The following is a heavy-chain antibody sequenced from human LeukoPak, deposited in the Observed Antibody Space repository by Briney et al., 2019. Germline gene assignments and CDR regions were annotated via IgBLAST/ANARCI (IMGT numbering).Heavy chain of an antibody. CDR3: ARYIVFGSGSQTSRPRFDP. CDR1: GGSISSYY. Sequence: SETLSLTCTVSGGSISSYYWSWIRQPPGKGLGWVGYIYYSGSTNYNPSLKSRVIISVDTATNQFSLKLSSVTAADTAVYYCARYIVFGSGSQTSRPRFDPWGQGTLVTVSS. CDR2: IYYSGST. J-gene: IGHJ5*02. V-gene: IGHV4-59*01. D-gene: IGHD3-10*01.